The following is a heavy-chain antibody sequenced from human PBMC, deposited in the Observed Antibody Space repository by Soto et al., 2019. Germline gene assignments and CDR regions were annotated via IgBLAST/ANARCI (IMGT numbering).Heavy chain of an antibody. CDR2: VSQGGTAAYLSEGETT. V-gene: IGHV4-59*01. J-gene: IGHJ5*02. CDR1: GVSINNFF. D-gene: IGHD3-16*01. Sequence: QVQLQESGPGLVRPSETLSLTCTVSGVSINNFFWSWIRQTPGKGLAWIGYVSQGGTAAYLSEGETTGYNPSLASRTTISPDLPKNQFYLRLTSVTAADTAVYYCARDRGGITVSSKPLGEWFEPWGQGTLVTVSS. CDR3: ARDRGGITVSSKPLGEWFEP.